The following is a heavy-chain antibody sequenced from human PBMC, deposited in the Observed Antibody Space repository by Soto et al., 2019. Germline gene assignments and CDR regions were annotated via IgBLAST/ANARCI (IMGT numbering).Heavy chain of an antibody. D-gene: IGHD5-18*01. J-gene: IGHJ6*02. CDR2: IKTDGTIT. CDR1: GFTFSSYW. Sequence: EVQLVESGGGLVQPGGSLRLSCAASGFTFSSYWMHWVRQAPGKGLVWVSRIKTDGTITNYADSVRGRFTISRDDAKNTVYLQMNSLRDEDTAVYCARGIRNYYGTDVWGQGTTVSVSS. CDR3: ARGIRNYYGTDV. V-gene: IGHV3-74*01.